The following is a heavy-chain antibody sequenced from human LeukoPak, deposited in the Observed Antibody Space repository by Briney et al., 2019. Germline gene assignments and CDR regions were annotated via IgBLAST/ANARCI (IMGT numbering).Heavy chain of an antibody. CDR3: ARGRGSYPALYYYYYYYMDV. J-gene: IGHJ6*03. Sequence: PSETLSLTCAVYGGSFSGYYWSWIRQPPGKGLEWIGEINHSGSTNYNPSLKSRVTISVDTSKNQFSLKLSSVTAADTAVYYCARGRGSYPALYYYYYYYMDVWGKGTTVTVSS. CDR1: GGSFSGYY. D-gene: IGHD1-26*01. V-gene: IGHV4-34*01. CDR2: INHSGST.